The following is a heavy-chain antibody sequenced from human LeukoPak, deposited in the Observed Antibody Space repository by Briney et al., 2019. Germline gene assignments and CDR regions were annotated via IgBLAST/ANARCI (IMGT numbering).Heavy chain of an antibody. V-gene: IGHV4-4*07. D-gene: IGHD6-13*01. CDR3: ARDNFRLSYSSSWPLFDY. J-gene: IGHJ4*02. CDR2: IYTSGST. CDR1: GGSISSYY. Sequence: PSETLSLTCTVSGGSISSYYWSWIRQPAGKGLEWIGRIYTSGSTNYNPSLKSRVTMSVDTSKNQFSLKLSSVTAADTAVYYCARDNFRLSYSSSWPLFDYWGQETLVTVSS.